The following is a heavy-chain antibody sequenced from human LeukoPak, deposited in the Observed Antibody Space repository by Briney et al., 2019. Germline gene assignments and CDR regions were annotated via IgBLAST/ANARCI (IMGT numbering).Heavy chain of an antibody. CDR3: ARVTYSSSWYANYYYYYYMDV. J-gene: IGHJ6*03. V-gene: IGHV1-8*03. CDR1: GYTFTSYY. Sequence: ASVKVSCKASGYTFTSYYMHWVRQATGQGLEWMGWMNPNSGNTGYAQKFQGRVTITRNTSISTAYMELSSLRSEDTAVYYCARVTYSSSWYANYYYYYYMDVWGKGTTVTVSS. CDR2: MNPNSGNT. D-gene: IGHD6-13*01.